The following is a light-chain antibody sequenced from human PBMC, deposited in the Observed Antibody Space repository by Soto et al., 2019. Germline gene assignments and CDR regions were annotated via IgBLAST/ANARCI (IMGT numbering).Light chain of an antibody. J-gene: IGLJ3*02. CDR1: SGHSSYA. Sequence: QPVLTQSPSASASLGASVKLTCTLSSGHSSYAIAWHQQQPEKGPRYLMKLNSDGSHSKGDGIPDRFSGSSSEAERYLTISSLQSEDEADYYCQTWGTGPRVFGGGTKVTVL. CDR2: LNSDGSH. V-gene: IGLV4-69*01. CDR3: QTWGTGPRV.